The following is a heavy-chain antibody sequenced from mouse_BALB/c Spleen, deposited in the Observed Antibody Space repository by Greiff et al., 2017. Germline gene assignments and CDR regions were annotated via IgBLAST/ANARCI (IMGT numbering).Heavy chain of an antibody. V-gene: IGHV1S81*02. D-gene: IGHD1-1*01. CDR2: IYPSNGGT. CDR1: GYTFTSYY. J-gene: IGHJ4*01. Sequence: QVQLQQPGAELVKPGASVKLSCKASGYTFTSYYIYWVKQRPGQGLEWIGGIYPSNGGTNFNEKFKSKATLTVDKSSSTAYMQLSSLTSEDSAVYYCTRYHYCLYAMDYWGQGTSVTVSA. CDR3: TRYHYCLYAMDY.